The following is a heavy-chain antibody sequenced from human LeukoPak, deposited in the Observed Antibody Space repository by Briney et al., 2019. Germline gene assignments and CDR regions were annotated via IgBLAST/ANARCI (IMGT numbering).Heavy chain of an antibody. CDR1: GFTFTNYW. D-gene: IGHD3-10*02. Sequence: PGGSLRLSCAASGFTFTNYWMHWVRQAPGKGLVWVSRINSDGSSTSYADSVKGRFTISRDNAKNTLYLQMNSLRVEDTAVYYCAGDRGFYYVLDYWGQGTLVTVSS. CDR2: INSDGSST. J-gene: IGHJ4*02. CDR3: AGDRGFYYVLDY. V-gene: IGHV3-74*01.